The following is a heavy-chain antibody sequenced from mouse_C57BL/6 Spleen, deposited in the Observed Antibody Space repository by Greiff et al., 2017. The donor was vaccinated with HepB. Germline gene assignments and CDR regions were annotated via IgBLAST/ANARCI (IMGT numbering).Heavy chain of an antibody. CDR2: IYPGDGDT. CDR1: GYAFSSSW. V-gene: IGHV1-82*01. Sequence: VQLQQSGPELVKPGASVKISCKASGYAFSSSWMNWVKQRPGKGLEWIGRIYPGDGDTNYNGKFKGKATLTADKSSSTAYMQLSSLTSEDSAVYFCARDSSVHFDYWGQGTTLTVSS. D-gene: IGHD3-2*02. CDR3: ARDSSVHFDY. J-gene: IGHJ2*01.